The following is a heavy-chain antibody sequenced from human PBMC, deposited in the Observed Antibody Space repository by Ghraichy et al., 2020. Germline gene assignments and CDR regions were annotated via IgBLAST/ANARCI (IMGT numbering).Heavy chain of an antibody. Sequence: GESLRLSCATSGFTFKNHAMHWVRQAPGKGLEWVAVISHDENNSYYADPVRGRFTISRDNSENTLYLLINSLRPEDTAVYYCARRNQQHTWNFGRGYLDHWGLGTLVTVSS. V-gene: IGHV3-30*04. J-gene: IGHJ4*02. CDR2: ISHDENNS. CDR1: GFTFKNHA. D-gene: IGHD1-7*01. CDR3: ARRNQQHTWNFGRGYLDH.